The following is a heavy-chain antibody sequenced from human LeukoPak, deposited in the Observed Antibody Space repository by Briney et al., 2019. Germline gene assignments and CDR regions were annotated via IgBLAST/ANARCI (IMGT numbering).Heavy chain of an antibody. J-gene: IGHJ5*02. CDR1: GFTFTTYW. D-gene: IGHD6-6*01. CDR2: INEDGTEK. CDR3: ASGSSSEGDWFDP. Sequence: GGSLRLSCAASGFTFTTYWMTWVRQAPGKGLEWVAHINEDGTEKYYVDSVEGRFTISRDNAKKSLYLQMNSLRAEDTAVYYCASGSSSEGDWFDPWGQGTLVTVSS. V-gene: IGHV3-7*01.